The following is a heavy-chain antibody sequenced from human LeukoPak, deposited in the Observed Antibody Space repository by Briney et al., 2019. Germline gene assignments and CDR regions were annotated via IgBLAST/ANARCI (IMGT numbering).Heavy chain of an antibody. D-gene: IGHD3-22*01. CDR2: ISAYNGNT. CDR1: GYTFTSYG. Sequence: ASVKVSCKASGYTFTSYGISWVRQAPGQGLEWMGWISAYNGNTNYAQKLQGRVTVTTDTSTSTAYMELRSLRSDDTAVYYCARDRWKGYYDSSGYSVDYWGQGTLVTVSS. CDR3: ARDRWKGYYDSSGYSVDY. V-gene: IGHV1-18*01. J-gene: IGHJ4*02.